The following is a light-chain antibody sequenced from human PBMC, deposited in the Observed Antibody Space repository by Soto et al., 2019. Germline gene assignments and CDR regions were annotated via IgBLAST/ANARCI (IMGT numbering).Light chain of an antibody. J-gene: IGKJ2*02. CDR1: QSVSSN. CDR3: QQYNNWPPGT. V-gene: IGKV3-15*01. Sequence: EIVMTQSPATLSVSPGERATLSCRASQSVSSNLAWYQQKPGQAPRLLIYGASTRATGIPARFSGSGSGTEVILTISSLQSEDFAVYYCQQYNNWPPGTFGQGTKLEIK. CDR2: GAS.